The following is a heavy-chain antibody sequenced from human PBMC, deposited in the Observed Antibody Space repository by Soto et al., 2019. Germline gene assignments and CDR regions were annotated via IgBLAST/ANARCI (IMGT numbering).Heavy chain of an antibody. CDR3: ARMAGYCSGGSCYSGPHVKYDFDY. Sequence: SETLSLTCAVSGGSISSSNWWRWVRQPPGKGLEWTGEIYHSGSTNYNPSLKSRVTISVDKSKNQFSLKLSSVTAADTAVYYCARMAGYCSGGSCYSGPHVKYDFDYWGQGTLVTVSS. D-gene: IGHD2-15*01. V-gene: IGHV4-4*02. CDR2: IYHSGST. J-gene: IGHJ4*02. CDR1: GGSISSSNW.